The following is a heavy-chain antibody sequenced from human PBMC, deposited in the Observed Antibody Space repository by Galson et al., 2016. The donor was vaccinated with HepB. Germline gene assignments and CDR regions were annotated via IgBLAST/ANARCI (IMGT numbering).Heavy chain of an antibody. D-gene: IGHD5-24*01. CDR3: ASCLGDGYNALDY. CDR1: GASISDSNW. V-gene: IGHV4-4*02. Sequence: ETLSLTCAVSGASISDSNWWTWVRQVPGKGLEWIGEIYHTGTSNNNPFLNSRFTLSVDNSKNTLYLQMNSLRAEDTAVYYCASCLGDGYNALDYWGQGTLVTVSS. CDR2: IYHTGTS. J-gene: IGHJ4*02.